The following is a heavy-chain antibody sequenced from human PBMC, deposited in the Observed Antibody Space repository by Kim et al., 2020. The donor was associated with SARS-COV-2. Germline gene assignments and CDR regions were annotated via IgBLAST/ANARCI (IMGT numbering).Heavy chain of an antibody. V-gene: IGHV3-23*01. Sequence: GGSLRLSCAASGFTFSTYAMSWVRQAPGKGLEWVSAISGSGSSTYYADSVKGRFTISRDNSKNTLYVQMNSLRAEDTAVYYCAKDKYSGIYYRTWYFDLWGRGTLVTVSS. CDR1: GFTFSTYA. CDR3: AKDKYSGIYYRTWYFDL. D-gene: IGHD1-26*01. J-gene: IGHJ2*01. CDR2: ISGSGSST.